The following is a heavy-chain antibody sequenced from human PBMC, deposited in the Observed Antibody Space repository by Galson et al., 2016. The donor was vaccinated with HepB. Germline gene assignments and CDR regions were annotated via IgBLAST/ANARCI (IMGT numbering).Heavy chain of an antibody. CDR3: ARGYSYALDV. CDR1: GGSFSGYY. Sequence: ETLSLTCAVYGGSFSGYYWSWIRQPPGKGLEWIGEINHSGSTNYNPSLKSRVTMSLDTSKNQFSLKLSSVTTADTAVYYCARGYSYALDVWGQGTTVTVSS. V-gene: IGHV4-34*01. J-gene: IGHJ6*02. CDR2: INHSGST.